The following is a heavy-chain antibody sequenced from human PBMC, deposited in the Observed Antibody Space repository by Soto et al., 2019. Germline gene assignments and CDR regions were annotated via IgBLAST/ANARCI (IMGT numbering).Heavy chain of an antibody. CDR1: GFSLNNNY. CDR3: AAPTY. V-gene: IGHV3-66*01. Sequence: GGSLRLSCAASGFSLNNNYMNWVRQAPGKGLEWVSIIYTGGSTYYADSVKGRFTISRDDFKNTLYLQMNSLRAEDTGVYYCAAPTYWGQATLVTVSS. CDR2: IYTGGST. J-gene: IGHJ4*01.